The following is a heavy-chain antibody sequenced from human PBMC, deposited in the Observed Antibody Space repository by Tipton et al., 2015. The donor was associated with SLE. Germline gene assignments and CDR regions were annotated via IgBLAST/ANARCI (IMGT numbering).Heavy chain of an antibody. J-gene: IGHJ5*02. CDR2: ISWDGGST. V-gene: IGHV3-43*01. CDR3: AKDPHGYSDGYPDS. CDR1: GFTFDDST. D-gene: IGHD5-18*01. Sequence: GSLRLSCAASGFTFDDSTMHWVRPVPGKGLEWVSLISWDGGSTYYADSVKGRFTISRDNSKNSLDLQMNSLRTEDTALYYCAKDPHGYSDGYPDSWGQGTLVTVSS.